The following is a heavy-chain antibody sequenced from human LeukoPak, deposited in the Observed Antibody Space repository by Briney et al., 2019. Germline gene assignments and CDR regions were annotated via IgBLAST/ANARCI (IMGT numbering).Heavy chain of an antibody. J-gene: IGHJ3*02. V-gene: IGHV1-18*01. CDR3: ARAEYSGYDSGGFDI. D-gene: IGHD5-12*01. CDR2: ISAYNGNT. Sequence: ASVKVSCKASGYTFTSYGISWVRQAPGQGLEWMGWISAYNGNTNYAQKLQGRVTMTTDTSTSTAYMELSSLRSEDTAVYYCARAEYSGYDSGGFDIWGQGTMVTVSS. CDR1: GYTFTSYG.